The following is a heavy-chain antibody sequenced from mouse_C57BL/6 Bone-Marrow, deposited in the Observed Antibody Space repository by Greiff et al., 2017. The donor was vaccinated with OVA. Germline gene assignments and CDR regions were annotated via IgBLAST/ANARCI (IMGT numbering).Heavy chain of an antibody. CDR1: GYTFTSYW. J-gene: IGHJ3*01. D-gene: IGHD2-3*01. CDR3: ARLGWLLTWFAY. CDR2: IDPSDSYT. V-gene: IGHV1-50*01. Sequence: QVQLQQPGAELVKPGASVKLSCKASGYTFTSYWMQWVKQRPGQGLEWIGEIDPSDSYTNYNQKFKGKATLTVDTSSSTAYMQLSSLTSEDSAGYYCARLGWLLTWFAYWGQGTLVTVSA.